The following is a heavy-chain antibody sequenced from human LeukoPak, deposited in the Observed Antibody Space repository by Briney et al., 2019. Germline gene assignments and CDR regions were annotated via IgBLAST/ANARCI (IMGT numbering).Heavy chain of an antibody. CDR2: IYTSGNT. CDR1: GGSFSGYY. D-gene: IGHD1-26*01. Sequence: SETLSLTCAVYGGSFSGYYWSWIRQPAGKGLEWIGRIYTSGNTNYNASLKSRVSMSVDTSKNQFSLKLSSVTAADTAVFYCARENSGSYREFDYWGQGTLVTVSS. CDR3: ARENSGSYREFDY. V-gene: IGHV4-4*07. J-gene: IGHJ4*02.